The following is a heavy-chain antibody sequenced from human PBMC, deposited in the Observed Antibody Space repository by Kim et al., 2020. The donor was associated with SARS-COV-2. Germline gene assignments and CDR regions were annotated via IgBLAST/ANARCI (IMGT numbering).Heavy chain of an antibody. V-gene: IGHV4-39*01. J-gene: IGHJ4*02. CDR3: ARHPYYYDSSGYYGYFDY. Sequence: LRRRVTISLDTSKNRFSLKLSSVTAADTAVYYCARHPYYYDSSGYYGYFDYWGQGTLVTVSS. D-gene: IGHD3-22*01.